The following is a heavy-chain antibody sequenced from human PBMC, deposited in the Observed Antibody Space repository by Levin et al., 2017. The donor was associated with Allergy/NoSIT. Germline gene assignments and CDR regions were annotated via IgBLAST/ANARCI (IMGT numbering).Heavy chain of an antibody. CDR2: ISYDGSNK. D-gene: IGHD3-10*01. CDR3: AKIQMGVHMVRGDTTFDY. CDR1: GFTFSSYG. V-gene: IGHV3-30*18. J-gene: IGHJ4*02. Sequence: GGSLRLSCAASGFTFSSYGMHWVRQAPGKGLEWVAVISYDGSNKYYADSVKGRFTISRDNSKNTLYLQMNSLRAEDTAVYYCAKIQMGVHMVRGDTTFDYWGQGTLVTVSS.